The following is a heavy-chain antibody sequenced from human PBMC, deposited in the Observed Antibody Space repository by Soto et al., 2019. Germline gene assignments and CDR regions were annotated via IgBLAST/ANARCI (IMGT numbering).Heavy chain of an antibody. CDR3: ASRVYYGSGSYYNPD. Sequence: GGSLRLSCAASGFTFSDYYMSWIRQAPGKGLEWVSYISSSGSTIYYADSVKGRFTISRDNAKNSLYLQMNSLRAEDTAVYYCASRVYYGSGSYYNPDWGQGTLVTVSS. CDR1: GFTFSDYY. D-gene: IGHD3-10*01. V-gene: IGHV3-11*01. CDR2: ISSSGSTI. J-gene: IGHJ4*02.